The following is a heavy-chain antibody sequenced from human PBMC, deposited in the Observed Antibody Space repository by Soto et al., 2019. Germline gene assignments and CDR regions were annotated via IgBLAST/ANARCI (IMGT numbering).Heavy chain of an antibody. CDR1: GGSISSYY. J-gene: IGHJ6*02. CDR3: ARFGGLVRSYYYGMDV. D-gene: IGHD6-19*01. CDR2: IYYSGST. Sequence: SETLSLTCTVSGGSISSYYWSWIRQPPGKGLEWIGYIYYSGSTNYNPSLKSRVTISVDTSKNQFSLKLSSVTAADTAVYYCARFGGLVRSYYYGMDVWGQGTTVTVS. V-gene: IGHV4-59*01.